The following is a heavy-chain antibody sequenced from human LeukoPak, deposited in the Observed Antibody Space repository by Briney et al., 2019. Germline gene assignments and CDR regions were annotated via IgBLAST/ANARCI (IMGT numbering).Heavy chain of an antibody. V-gene: IGHV3-23*01. Sequence: GGSLRLSCAASGFTFSPFGMSWVRQAPGKGLEWVSGLNTATTYYADSVRGRFVISRDNSKTTLYLQMNSLRAEDSAVYYCANLDWASSAYWGRGTLVTVSS. J-gene: IGHJ4*02. CDR3: ANLDWASSAY. CDR2: LNTATT. CDR1: GFTFSPFG. D-gene: IGHD3/OR15-3a*01.